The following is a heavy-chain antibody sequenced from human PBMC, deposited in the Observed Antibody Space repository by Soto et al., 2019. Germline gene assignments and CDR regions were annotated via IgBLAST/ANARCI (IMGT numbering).Heavy chain of an antibody. D-gene: IGHD6-19*01. CDR2: IYYSGST. J-gene: IGHJ4*02. Sequence: QLQLQESGPGLVKPSETLSLTCTVSGGSISSSSYYWGWIRQPPGKGLEWIGSIYYSGSTYYNPSLKSRVTISVDTSKNQFSLKLSSVTAADTAVYYCARHVTLSGWYEGYFDYWGQGTLVTVSS. CDR1: GGSISSSSYY. V-gene: IGHV4-39*01. CDR3: ARHVTLSGWYEGYFDY.